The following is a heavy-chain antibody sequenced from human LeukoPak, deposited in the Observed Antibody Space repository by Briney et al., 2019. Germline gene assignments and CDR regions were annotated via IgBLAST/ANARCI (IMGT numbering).Heavy chain of an antibody. Sequence: PSETLSLTCTVSGGSISSSSYYWGWIRQPPGKGLEWIGSIYYSGSTYYNPSLKSRVTISVDTSKNQFSLKLSSVTAADTAVYYCARESSGSYTGYWGQGTLVTVSS. D-gene: IGHD1-26*01. CDR3: ARESSGSYTGY. CDR2: IYYSGST. CDR1: GGSISSSSYY. V-gene: IGHV4-39*07. J-gene: IGHJ4*02.